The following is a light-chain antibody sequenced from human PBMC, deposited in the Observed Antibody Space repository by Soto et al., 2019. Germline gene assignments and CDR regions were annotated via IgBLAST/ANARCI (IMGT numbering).Light chain of an antibody. V-gene: IGKV1-6*02. J-gene: IGKJ2*01. CDR2: SSS. CDR3: LQDYNFPYT. Sequence: AIQMTQSPSSLPASVGDTVTVSCRASQGIKKDLGWYQQKPGRAPQLLIYSSSILQNGVPSRFSGSGSGTDFTLTISGLQPEDFATYYCLQDYNFPYTFGQGTKVDIK. CDR1: QGIKKD.